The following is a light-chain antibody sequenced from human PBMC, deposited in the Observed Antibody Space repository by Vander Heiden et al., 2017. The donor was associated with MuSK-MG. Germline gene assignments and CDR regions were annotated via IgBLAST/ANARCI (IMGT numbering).Light chain of an antibody. CDR1: SSDVGSDNR. CDR3: SSYTGSTTLV. CDR2: EVS. V-gene: IGLV2-18*02. J-gene: IGLJ2*01. Sequence: QSALTPPPSVSGSPGQSVTISCTGTSSDVGSDNRVSWYQQPPGTAPKLMIYEVSNRPSGVPDRFSGSKSGNTASLTISGLQAEDEANYYCSSYTGSTTLVFGGGTKLTVL.